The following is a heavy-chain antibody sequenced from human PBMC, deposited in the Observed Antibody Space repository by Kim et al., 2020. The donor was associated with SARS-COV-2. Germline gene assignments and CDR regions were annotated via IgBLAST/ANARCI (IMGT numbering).Heavy chain of an antibody. D-gene: IGHD2-21*01. CDR3: ARNPSILWWYGAFDI. J-gene: IGHJ3*02. Sequence: DSVKGRFTISRDNAKNSLYLQMNSLRDEDTAVYYCARNPSILWWYGAFDIWGQGTMVTVSS. V-gene: IGHV3-48*02.